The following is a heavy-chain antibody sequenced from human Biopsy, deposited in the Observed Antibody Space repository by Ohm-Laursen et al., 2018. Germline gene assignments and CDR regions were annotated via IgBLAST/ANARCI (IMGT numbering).Heavy chain of an antibody. J-gene: IGHJ4*02. V-gene: IGHV4-39*01. D-gene: IGHD3-3*01. CDR1: GGSISDSTYH. Sequence: SETLSLTCTVSGGSISDSTYHWGWIRQSPGKGLEWIGNIYYSGNTDHSPSLKSRVTISVDTSNNQFSLKLRSVTAADTAVYYCARQVDFWSGYVDYWGQGTLVAVSS. CDR3: ARQVDFWSGYVDY. CDR2: IYYSGNT.